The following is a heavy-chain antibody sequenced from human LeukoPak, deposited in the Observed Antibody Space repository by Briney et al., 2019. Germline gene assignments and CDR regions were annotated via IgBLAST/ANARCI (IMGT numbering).Heavy chain of an antibody. CDR3: ARMISGGSGSPDWFDP. Sequence: GGSLRLSCAASRFTFDDYAMHWVRLAPGKRLDCVSGISWNSGSIGYADSVKGRYTISRDNAKNSVDLHMNSLRTGDTAFYYCARMISGGSGSPDWFDPWGQGTLVTVSS. CDR2: ISWNSGSI. D-gene: IGHD3-10*01. V-gene: IGHV3-9*01. CDR1: RFTFDDYA. J-gene: IGHJ5*02.